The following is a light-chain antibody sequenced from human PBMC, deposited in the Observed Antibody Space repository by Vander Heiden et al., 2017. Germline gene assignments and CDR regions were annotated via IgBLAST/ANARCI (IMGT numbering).Light chain of an antibody. CDR2: GAS. Sequence: EIVLTTSPGTLSLSPGERATLSCRASQSVSSSYLAWYQQKPGQAPRLLIYGASSRATGTPDRFSGSASGTDFTLTISRLAPEDVAVYYCQQNGSPRTFGQGTKVEIK. J-gene: IGKJ1*01. V-gene: IGKV3-20*01. CDR3: QQNGSPRT. CDR1: QSVSSSY.